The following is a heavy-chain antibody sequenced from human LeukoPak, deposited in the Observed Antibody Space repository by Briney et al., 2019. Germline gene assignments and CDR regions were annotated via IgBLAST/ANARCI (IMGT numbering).Heavy chain of an antibody. D-gene: IGHD6-6*01. J-gene: IGHJ4*02. CDR1: GGSISSWY. Sequence: KSSETLSLTCSVSGGSISSWYWIWIRQPPGKGLEWIGYIYYTGSTNYNPSLKSRVTMFVDMSKNQFSLRLSSVTAADTAVYYCARHRPYSSSSPFDYWGPGTLVTVSS. V-gene: IGHV4-59*08. CDR2: IYYTGST. CDR3: ARHRPYSSSSPFDY.